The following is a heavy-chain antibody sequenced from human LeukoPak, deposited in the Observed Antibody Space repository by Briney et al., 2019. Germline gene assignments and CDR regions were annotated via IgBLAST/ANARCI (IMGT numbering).Heavy chain of an antibody. J-gene: IGHJ3*02. D-gene: IGHD2-8*01. CDR3: AKDSSYVAFDI. Sequence: GGSLRLSCAASGFTFSSYAMHWVRQAPGKGLEWVAVISYDGSNKYYADSVKGRFTISRDNSKNTLYLQMNSLRAEDTAVYYCAKDSSYVAFDIWGQGTMVTVSS. CDR1: GFTFSSYA. CDR2: ISYDGSNK. V-gene: IGHV3-30*04.